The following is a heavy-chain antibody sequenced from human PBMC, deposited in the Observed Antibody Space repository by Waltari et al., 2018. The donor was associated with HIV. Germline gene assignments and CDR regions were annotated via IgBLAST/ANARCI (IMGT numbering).Heavy chain of an antibody. J-gene: IGHJ5*02. V-gene: IGHV3-23*01. Sequence: EVQLLESGGGLVQPGGSLRLSCRASGFSFSTHAMNWVRQAPGKGLEWVSGISGSGDNRYYADSVKGRFTISRDNSKNKVFLQMKSLRPEDTAFYYCTKDPVTAVGNINWFDPWGQGTLVTVSS. CDR2: ISGSGDNR. CDR3: TKDPVTAVGNINWFDP. D-gene: IGHD6-13*01. CDR1: GFSFSTHA.